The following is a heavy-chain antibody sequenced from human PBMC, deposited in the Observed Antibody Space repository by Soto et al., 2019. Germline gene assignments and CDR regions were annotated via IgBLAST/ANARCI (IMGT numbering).Heavy chain of an antibody. V-gene: IGHV4-30-4*01. CDR2: IDYSGST. D-gene: IGHD5-12*01. J-gene: IGHJ4*02. CDR1: GGSISSGDYY. Sequence: QVQLQESGPGLVKPSQTLSLTCTVSGGSISSGDYYWSWIRQPPGKGLECIGYIDYSGSTYYNPSLKSRVTISVDTSKNQFSLKLSSVTAADTAVYYCARWLGYGPHFDYWGQGTLVTVSS. CDR3: ARWLGYGPHFDY.